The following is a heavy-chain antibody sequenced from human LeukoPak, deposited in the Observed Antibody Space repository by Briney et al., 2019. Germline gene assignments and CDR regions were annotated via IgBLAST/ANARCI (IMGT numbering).Heavy chain of an antibody. CDR1: GGSISSYY. Sequence: SETLSLTCAVSGGSISSYYWSWIRQPPGKGLEWIGYIYYSGSTNYNPSLKSRVTISVDTSKNQFSLKLSSVTAADTAVYYCARFPYSNYGNSDYWGQGTLVTVSS. V-gene: IGHV4-59*08. CDR3: ARFPYSNYGNSDY. CDR2: IYYSGST. D-gene: IGHD4-11*01. J-gene: IGHJ4*02.